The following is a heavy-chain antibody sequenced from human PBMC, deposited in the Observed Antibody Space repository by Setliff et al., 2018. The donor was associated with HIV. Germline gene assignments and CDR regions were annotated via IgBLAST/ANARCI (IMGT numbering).Heavy chain of an antibody. Sequence: SSVKVSCKASGFTFNHYALSWVLQAPGQRPEWMGGTIPMSDIPNYAQNFQGRVTITAEHSTTTTYMELSSLSSEDTAVYYCVRVGPWYYGRSGYWVYWEYWGQGTQVTVSS. CDR1: GFTFNHYA. V-gene: IGHV1-69*10. J-gene: IGHJ4*02. D-gene: IGHD3-22*01. CDR2: TIPMSDIP. CDR3: VRVGPWYYGRSGYWVYWEY.